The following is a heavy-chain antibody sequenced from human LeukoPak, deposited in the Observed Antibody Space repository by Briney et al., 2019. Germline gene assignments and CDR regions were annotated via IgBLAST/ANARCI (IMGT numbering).Heavy chain of an antibody. CDR2: ISGSGGST. CDR1: GFTFSSYA. CDR3: RSSPDYYYGMDV. V-gene: IGHV3-23*01. Sequence: GGSLRLSCAASGFTFSSYAMSWVRQAPVKGLEWVSAISGSGGSTYYADSVKGRFTISRDNSKNTLYLQMNSLRAEDTAVYYCRSSPDYYYGMDVWGQGTTVTVSS. J-gene: IGHJ6*02. D-gene: IGHD2-15*01.